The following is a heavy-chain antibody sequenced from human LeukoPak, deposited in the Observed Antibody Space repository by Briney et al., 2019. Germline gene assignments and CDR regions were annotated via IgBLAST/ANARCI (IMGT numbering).Heavy chain of an antibody. J-gene: IGHJ6*03. CDR3: ARVTGSSWSNFTWDYYYMDV. D-gene: IGHD6-13*01. CDR1: GFTLSSNY. Sequence: PGGSLRLSCAASGFTLSSNYMSWVRQAPGKGLEWVSVIYSGGSTYYADSVTGRFTISRDNSKNTLYLQMNSLRAEDTAVYYCARVTGSSWSNFTWDYYYMDVWGKGTTVTISS. CDR2: IYSGGST. V-gene: IGHV3-53*01.